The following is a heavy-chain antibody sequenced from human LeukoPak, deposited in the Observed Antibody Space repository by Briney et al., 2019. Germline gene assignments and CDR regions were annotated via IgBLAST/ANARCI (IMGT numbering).Heavy chain of an antibody. D-gene: IGHD2-2*01. CDR1: GGSISSGSYY. V-gene: IGHV4-61*02. Sequence: SETLSLTCTVSGGSISSGSYYWSWIRQPAGKGLEWIGRIYTSGSTNYNPSLKSRVTISVDTSKNQFSLKLSSVTAADTAVYYCARHPDIVVVPAAIDAFDIWGQGTMVTVSS. J-gene: IGHJ3*02. CDR3: ARHPDIVVVPAAIDAFDI. CDR2: IYTSGST.